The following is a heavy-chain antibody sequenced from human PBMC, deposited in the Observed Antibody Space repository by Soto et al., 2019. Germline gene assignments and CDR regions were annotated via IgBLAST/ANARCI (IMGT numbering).Heavy chain of an antibody. J-gene: IGHJ2*01. CDR3: AKRTVGWYFDL. V-gene: IGHV3-23*01. CDR2: ISGSGGST. D-gene: IGHD4-17*01. Sequence: GGSLRLSCAASGFTFSTSVMHWLRQAPGKGLEWVSAISGSGGSTYYADSVKGRFTISRDNSKNTLYLQMNSLRAEDTAVYYCAKRTVGWYFDLWGRGTLVTVSS. CDR1: GFTFSTSV.